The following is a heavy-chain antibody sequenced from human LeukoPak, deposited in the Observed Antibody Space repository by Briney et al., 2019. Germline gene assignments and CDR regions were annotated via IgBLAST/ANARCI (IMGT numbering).Heavy chain of an antibody. CDR1: GVPIRNYY. V-gene: IGHV4-59*08. J-gene: IGHJ4*02. Sequence: SETLPLTCSVSGVPIRNYYWTWFRQPPGKGLEWIGYIYHTGSTNYNPSLKSRVTLSIDTSRSQFSLRLTSVTAADTAVYYCANYDGAPRSWGQGTLVTVSS. D-gene: IGHD3-16*01. CDR3: ANYDGAPRS. CDR2: IYHTGST.